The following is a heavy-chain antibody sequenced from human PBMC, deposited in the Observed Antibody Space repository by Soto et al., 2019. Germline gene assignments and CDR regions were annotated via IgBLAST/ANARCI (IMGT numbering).Heavy chain of an antibody. J-gene: IGHJ6*02. CDR3: TREGSAPYYYYGMDH. CDR1: GYTFTTYG. CDR2: INTHNGNT. V-gene: IGHV1-18*01. D-gene: IGHD3-10*01. Sequence: ASVKVSCKASGYTFTTYGISWVRQAPGQGLEWMGWINTHNGNTNYAQNLQGRVIMTADTSTSTAYMELRSLRSDDTAIYYCTREGSAPYYYYGMDHWGPVTTVTVSS.